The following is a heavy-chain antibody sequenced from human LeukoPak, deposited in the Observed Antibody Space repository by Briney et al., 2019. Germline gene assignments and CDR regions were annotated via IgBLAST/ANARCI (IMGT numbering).Heavy chain of an antibody. J-gene: IGHJ4*02. CDR1: GYTFTGYY. V-gene: IGHV1-2*02. D-gene: IGHD3-22*01. CDR3: ARDTYYDSSGKDY. Sequence: ASVKVSCKASGYTFTGYYMHWVRQAPGQGLEWMGWINPNSGGTNYAQKFQGRVTMTRDTSISTAYMELSRLRSDDTAVYYCARDTYYDSSGKDYWGQGTLVTVSS. CDR2: INPNSGGT.